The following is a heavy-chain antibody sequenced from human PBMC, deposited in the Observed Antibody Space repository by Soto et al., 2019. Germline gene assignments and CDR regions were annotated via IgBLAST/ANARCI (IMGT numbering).Heavy chain of an antibody. CDR1: GYTFTSDG. J-gene: IGHJ5*02. Sequence: GASVKVSCKASGYTFTSDGISRVRQAPGQGLEWMGWISAYNGNTNYAQKLQGRVTMTTDTSTSTAYMELRSLRSDDTAVYYCARDPEFVDIVATIRENWFDPWGQGTLVTVSS. V-gene: IGHV1-18*01. D-gene: IGHD5-12*01. CDR2: ISAYNGNT. CDR3: ARDPEFVDIVATIRENWFDP.